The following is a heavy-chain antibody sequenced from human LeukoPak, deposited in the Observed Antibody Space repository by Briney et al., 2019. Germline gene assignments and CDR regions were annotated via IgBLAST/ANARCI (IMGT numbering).Heavy chain of an antibody. CDR3: ARGGIQVSGIDGFDY. D-gene: IGHD6-19*01. J-gene: IGHJ4*02. CDR2: IGIRGDT. Sequence: GGSLRLSCAASGFTFIDYDMHWVRQVIGKGLEWVSAIGIRGDTHYSGSVKGRFTISRENAESSLYLQMNSLRAEDTAVYYCARGGIQVSGIDGFDYWGQGTLVTVSS. V-gene: IGHV3-13*01. CDR1: GFTFIDYD.